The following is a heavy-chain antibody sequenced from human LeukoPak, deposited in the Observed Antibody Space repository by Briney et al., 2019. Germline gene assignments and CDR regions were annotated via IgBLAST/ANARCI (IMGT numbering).Heavy chain of an antibody. CDR2: IYYSGKT. CDR3: ARGAGWYPH. Sequence: SETLSLTCTVSGGSISSSSDYWSWIRQSPEKGLEWIGYIYYSGKTNYNPSLKSRVTISVDTSKSQFSLKLSSVTAADTAVYYCARGAGWYPHWGQGVLVTVSS. CDR1: GGSISSSSDY. J-gene: IGHJ4*02. D-gene: IGHD6-19*01. V-gene: IGHV4-61*05.